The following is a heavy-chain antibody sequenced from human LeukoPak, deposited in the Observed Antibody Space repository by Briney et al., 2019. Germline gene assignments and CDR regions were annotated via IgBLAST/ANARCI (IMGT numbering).Heavy chain of an antibody. J-gene: IGHJ4*02. CDR2: ISGSGDST. V-gene: IGHV3-23*01. CDR1: GFTFSNYA. CDR3: AKDLITIISPVDY. Sequence: AGSLRLSCAASGFTFSNYAMNWVRQAPGKGLEWVSSISGSGDSTYYADSVKGRFTISRDNSKNTLSLQMNSLRAEDTAVYYCAKDLITIISPVDYWGQGTLVTVSS. D-gene: IGHD3-9*01.